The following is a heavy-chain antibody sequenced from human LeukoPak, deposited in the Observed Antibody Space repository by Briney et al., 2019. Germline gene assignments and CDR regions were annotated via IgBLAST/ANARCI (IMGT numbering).Heavy chain of an antibody. J-gene: IGHJ4*02. D-gene: IGHD6-13*01. CDR2: INSDGSST. CDR3: ARDQGGSSWYGFDY. V-gene: IGHV3-74*01. CDR1: GFTFSSYW. Sequence: PGGSLRLSCAASGFTFSSYWMHWVRQAPGKGLVWVSRINSDGSSTSYADSVKGRFTISRDNAKNMLYLQMNSLRAEDTAVYYCARDQGGSSWYGFDYWGQGTLVTVSS.